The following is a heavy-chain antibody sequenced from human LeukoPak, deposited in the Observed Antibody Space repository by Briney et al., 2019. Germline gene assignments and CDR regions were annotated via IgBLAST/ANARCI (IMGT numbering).Heavy chain of an antibody. J-gene: IGHJ4*02. V-gene: IGHV3-13*01. CDR3: ARGDHYSNRGLDF. CDR1: GFTFSSYA. D-gene: IGHD2-21*01. CDR2: VGTGGDT. Sequence: QTGGSLRLSCAASGFTFSSYAMHWVRQATGRRLEWVSAVGTGGDTYYPGSVKGRFTISRENAKNSLYLQMNSLRAGDTAVYYCARGDHYSNRGLDFWGQGTLVTVSS.